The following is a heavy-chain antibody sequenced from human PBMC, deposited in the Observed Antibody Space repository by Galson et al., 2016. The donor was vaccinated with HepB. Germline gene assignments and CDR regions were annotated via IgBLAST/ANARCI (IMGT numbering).Heavy chain of an antibody. V-gene: IGHV3-21*01. D-gene: IGHD6-13*01. J-gene: IGHJ3*02. Sequence: SLRLSCATSGFTFTRYNMNWVRQAPGKGLEWVSSISSGSSYIYYADSVKGRFTISRDNVKKSLYLQMNSLRPEDTAVYYCARVREQQLLDAFDIWGQGTWSLSLQ. CDR3: ARVREQQLLDAFDI. CDR1: GFTFTRYN. CDR2: ISSGSSYI.